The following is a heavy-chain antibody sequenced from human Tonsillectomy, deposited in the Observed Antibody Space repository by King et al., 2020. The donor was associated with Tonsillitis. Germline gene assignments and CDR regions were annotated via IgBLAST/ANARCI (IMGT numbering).Heavy chain of an antibody. D-gene: IGHD3-10*01. V-gene: IGHV3-73*02. J-gene: IGHJ4*02. Sequence: VQLVESGGGLVQPGGSLELSCAASGFNLSGAAIHWVRQEPGKGLEGVGRVRSQKYSFGTGYGGPLEGRVTISRDDSKYMAYLQINSLKSEDTALYYCTDLVEFWGQGTRVTVSS. CDR2: VRSQKYSFGT. CDR1: GFNLSGAA. CDR3: TDLVEF.